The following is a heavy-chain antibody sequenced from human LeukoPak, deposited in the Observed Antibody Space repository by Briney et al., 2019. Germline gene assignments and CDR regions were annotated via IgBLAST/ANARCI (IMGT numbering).Heavy chain of an antibody. D-gene: IGHD2-21*02. Sequence: GESLKISCAASGFNFAAYAMSWVRQAPGKGLEWVSGISETGRTTSYTDSVKGRFTISRDNSKNTLHLQMNRLRAEDTALYYCAKDHDNTDYYYYFDSWGQGTLVTVSS. CDR1: GFNFAAYA. CDR3: AKDHDNTDYYYYFDS. CDR2: ISETGRTT. J-gene: IGHJ4*02. V-gene: IGHV3-23*01.